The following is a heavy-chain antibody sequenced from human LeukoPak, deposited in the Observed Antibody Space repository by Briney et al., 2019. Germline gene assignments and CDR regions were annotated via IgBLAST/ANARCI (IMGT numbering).Heavy chain of an antibody. CDR3: AREGRYRYGYNEYHSYMDI. J-gene: IGHJ6*03. CDR2: IYYSGST. V-gene: IGHV4-59*01. Sequence: SETLSLTCTGSGGSISSYYWSWIRQPPGKGLGWIEYIYYSGSTNYNPSLKSRVTISVDTSKNQFSLKLSSVTAAETAVYYCAREGRYRYGYNEYHSYMDIWGKGTTVTVSS. CDR1: GGSISSYY. D-gene: IGHD5-24*01.